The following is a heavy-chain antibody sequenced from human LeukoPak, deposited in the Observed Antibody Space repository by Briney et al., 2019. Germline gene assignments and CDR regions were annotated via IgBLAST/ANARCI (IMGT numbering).Heavy chain of an antibody. CDR3: ARSPGGNARTWLDY. Sequence: ASVKVSCKASGHTFTNYALHWVRQAPGQRLEWMGWTNGATGNTRFSQDFQGRLTITIDTSASTAYMELSSLRSEDTAVYYCARSPGGNARTWLDYWGQGTLVTVSS. D-gene: IGHD4-23*01. CDR2: TNGATGNT. CDR1: GHTFTNYA. J-gene: IGHJ4*02. V-gene: IGHV1-3*02.